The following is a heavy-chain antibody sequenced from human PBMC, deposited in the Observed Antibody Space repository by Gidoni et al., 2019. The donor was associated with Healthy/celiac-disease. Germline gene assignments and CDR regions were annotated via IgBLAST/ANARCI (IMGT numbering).Heavy chain of an antibody. CDR1: GYTFTSYD. J-gene: IGHJ4*02. D-gene: IGHD3-22*01. CDR3: ARGGVTMIVVVPGLDY. Sequence: QVQLVQSGAEVKKPGASVKVSCKASGYTFTSYDMHWVRQAPGQGLEWMGIINPSGGSTSYAQKFQGRVTMTRDTSTSTVYMELSSLRSEDTAVYYCARGGVTMIVVVPGLDYWGQGTLVTVSS. CDR2: INPSGGST. V-gene: IGHV1-46*01.